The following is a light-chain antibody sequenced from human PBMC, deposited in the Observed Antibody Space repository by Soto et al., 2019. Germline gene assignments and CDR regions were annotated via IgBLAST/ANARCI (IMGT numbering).Light chain of an antibody. J-gene: IGLJ2*01. Sequence: QSALTQPASVSGSPGQSITISCTGTNSDVGRYDYVSWYQQHPAKAPKLMIYDVNNRRSGVSNRFSGSKSGNTASLTISGLQAEDEADYYCSSYTGSNTVVFGGGTKLTVL. CDR1: NSDVGRYDY. CDR3: SSYTGSNTVV. V-gene: IGLV2-14*03. CDR2: DVN.